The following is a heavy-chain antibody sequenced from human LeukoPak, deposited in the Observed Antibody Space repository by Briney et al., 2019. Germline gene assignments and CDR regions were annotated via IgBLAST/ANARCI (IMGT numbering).Heavy chain of an antibody. Sequence: ASVEVSCKASGYTFTSYDINWVRQATGQGLEWMGWMNPNSGNTGYAQKFQGRVTMTRNTSISTAYMELSSLRSEDTAVYYCASALKRGSAGTLIDHWGQGTLVTVSS. CDR1: GYTFTSYD. D-gene: IGHD6-13*01. CDR2: MNPNSGNT. V-gene: IGHV1-8*01. J-gene: IGHJ4*02. CDR3: ASALKRGSAGTLIDH.